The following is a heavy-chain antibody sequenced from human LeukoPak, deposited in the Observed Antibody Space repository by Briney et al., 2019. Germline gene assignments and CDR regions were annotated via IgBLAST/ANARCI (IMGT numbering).Heavy chain of an antibody. CDR1: GFLFSSFA. CDR2: ISYDGRDK. D-gene: IGHD4-17*01. CDR3: ARDPRPYGDYGRFDN. V-gene: IGHV3-30*04. J-gene: IGHJ4*02. Sequence: GGSLSLSCSASGFLFSSFAMHWVRQTPGKGLEWVAVISYDGRDKVYRDSVKGRFTISRDNSKNTVHLQMNSLRAEDSCLYYCARDPRPYGDYGRFDNWAQGTVITVSS.